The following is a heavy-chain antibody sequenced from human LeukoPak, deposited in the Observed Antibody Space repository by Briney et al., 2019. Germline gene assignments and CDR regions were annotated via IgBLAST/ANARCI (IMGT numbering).Heavy chain of an antibody. J-gene: IGHJ4*02. Sequence: GGSLRLSCAASGSTFSSYAMSWVRQAPGKGLEWVSAISGSGGSTYYADSVKGRFTISRDNSKNTLYLQMNSLRAEDTAVYYCAKGGWGYSGYGPTYYFDYWGQGTLVTVSS. D-gene: IGHD5-12*01. CDR2: ISGSGGST. CDR3: AKGGWGYSGYGPTYYFDY. V-gene: IGHV3-23*01. CDR1: GSTFSSYA.